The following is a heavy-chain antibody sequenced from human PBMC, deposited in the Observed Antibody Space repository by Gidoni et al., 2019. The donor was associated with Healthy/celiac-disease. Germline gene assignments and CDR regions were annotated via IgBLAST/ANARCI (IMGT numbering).Heavy chain of an antibody. CDR2: INHSGST. CDR3: ARGTMVQGVIPYYYYYMDV. Sequence: QVQLQQWGAGLLKPSETLSLTCPAYGGSFSGYYWSWIRQPPGKGLEWIGEINHSGSTNYNPSLKSRVTISVDTSKNQFSRKLSSVTAADTAVYYWARGTMVQGVIPYYYYYMDVWGKGTTVTVSS. V-gene: IGHV4-34*01. J-gene: IGHJ6*03. D-gene: IGHD3-10*01. CDR1: GGSFSGYY.